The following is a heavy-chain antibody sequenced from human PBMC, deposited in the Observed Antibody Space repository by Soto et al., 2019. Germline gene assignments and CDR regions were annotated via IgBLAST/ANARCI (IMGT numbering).Heavy chain of an antibody. V-gene: IGHV3-33*01. J-gene: IGHJ6*02. CDR3: ARGQERYSSSWYASMDV. CDR1: GFTFSSYG. CDR2: IWYDGSNK. Sequence: GGSLRLSCAASGFTFSSYGMHWVRQAPGKGLEWVAVIWYDGSNKYYADSVKGRFTISRDNSKNTLYLQMNSLRAEDTAVYYCARGQERYSSSWYASMDVWGQGTTVTVSS. D-gene: IGHD6-13*01.